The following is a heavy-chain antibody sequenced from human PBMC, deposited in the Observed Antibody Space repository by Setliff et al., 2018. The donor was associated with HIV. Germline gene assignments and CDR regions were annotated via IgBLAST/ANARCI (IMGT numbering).Heavy chain of an antibody. D-gene: IGHD2-15*01. V-gene: IGHV1-18*01. CDR1: GYTFTSYG. Sequence: ASVKVSCKASGYTFTSYGISWVRQAPGQGLEWMGWISGYNGNTNYAQNFQGRVTMTTDTSTGTAYMGLRSLRSDDTAVYYCARDWWELPALDCWGQGTRVTVSS. CDR2: ISGYNGNT. J-gene: IGHJ4*02. CDR3: ARDWWELPALDC.